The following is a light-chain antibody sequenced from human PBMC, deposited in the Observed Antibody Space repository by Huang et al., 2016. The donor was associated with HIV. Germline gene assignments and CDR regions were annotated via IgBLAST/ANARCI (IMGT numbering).Light chain of an antibody. J-gene: IGKJ1*01. CDR1: QDIGKY. Sequence: DIQMTQSPSSLSASVGDRVTITCQASQDIGKYLNWYQQKPGQAPKLLIFDASNLETGVPSRFIGSGSGTHFSFTINTLQPEDIATYYCQHYDSLPPWTFGQGTRLEI. V-gene: IGKV1-33*01. CDR2: DAS. CDR3: QHYDSLPPWT.